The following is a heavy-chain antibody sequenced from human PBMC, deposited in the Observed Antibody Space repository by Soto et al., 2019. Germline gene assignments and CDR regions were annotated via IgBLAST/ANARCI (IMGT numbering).Heavy chain of an antibody. V-gene: IGHV1-8*01. CDR2: MNPNSGNT. Sequence: QVQLVQSGAEVKKPGASVKVSCKASGYTFTSYDINWVRQVTGQGPEWLGWMNPNSGNTGYAQKFQGRVTMTRNTSISTAFMELSSQRSEDMAVYYCATRHDGRQSSMDVWGQGTTVIVSS. CDR1: GYTFTSYD. J-gene: IGHJ6*02. D-gene: IGHD1-1*01. CDR3: ATRHDGRQSSMDV.